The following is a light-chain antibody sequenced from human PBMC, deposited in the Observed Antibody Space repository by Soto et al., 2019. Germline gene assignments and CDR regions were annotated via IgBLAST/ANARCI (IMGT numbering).Light chain of an antibody. Sequence: QSALTQPRSVSGSPGQSVTISCTGTSSDVGGYNYVSWYQQHPGRAPKFMIYDVTKRPSGVPDRFSGSKSGNTASLTISGLQTEDEADYYCSSYTSSSTLFGTGTKVTVL. CDR1: SSDVGGYNY. CDR3: SSYTSSSTL. V-gene: IGLV2-11*01. CDR2: DVT. J-gene: IGLJ1*01.